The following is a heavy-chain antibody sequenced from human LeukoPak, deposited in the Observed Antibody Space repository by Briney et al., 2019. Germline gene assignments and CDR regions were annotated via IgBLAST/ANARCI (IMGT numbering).Heavy chain of an antibody. CDR3: ARRLGEYYYDSSGYV. D-gene: IGHD3-22*01. J-gene: IGHJ4*02. CDR2: TYYGGST. CDR1: GGSISSSSYY. V-gene: IGHV4-39*01. Sequence: SETLSLTCTVSGGSISSSSYYWGWIRQPPGKGLEWIGSTYYGGSTYYNPSLKSRVTISVDTSKNQFSLKLSSVTAADTAVYYCARRLGEYYYDSSGYVWGQGTLVTVSS.